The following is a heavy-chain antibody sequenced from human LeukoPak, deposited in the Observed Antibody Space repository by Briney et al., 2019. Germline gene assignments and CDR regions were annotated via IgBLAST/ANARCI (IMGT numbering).Heavy chain of an antibody. V-gene: IGHV3-7*01. J-gene: IGHJ4*02. D-gene: IGHD3-3*01. CDR1: GFTFSTYW. Sequence: GGSLRLSCAASGFTFSTYWMTWVRQAPGKGLEWVANMKGDGTEIHYVDSVKGRFTISRDNAKNSLYLQMNSLRAEDTAVYYCARRVFGVVIKGHFDYWGQGTLVTVSS. CDR2: MKGDGTEI. CDR3: ARRVFGVVIKGHFDY.